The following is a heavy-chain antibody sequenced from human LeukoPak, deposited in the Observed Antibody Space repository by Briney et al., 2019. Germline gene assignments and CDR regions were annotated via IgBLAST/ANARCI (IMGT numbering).Heavy chain of an antibody. V-gene: IGHV3-23*01. J-gene: IGHJ1*01. CDR2: ISGSGGST. Sequence: PGGSLRLSCAASGFTVSSNYMSWVRQAPGKGLEWVSAISGSGGSTYYADSVKGRFTISRDNSKNTLYLQMNSLRAEDTAVYYCATYSSLNRREFQFWGQGTLLTVSS. CDR1: GFTVSSNY. D-gene: IGHD3-22*01. CDR3: ATYSSLNRREFQF.